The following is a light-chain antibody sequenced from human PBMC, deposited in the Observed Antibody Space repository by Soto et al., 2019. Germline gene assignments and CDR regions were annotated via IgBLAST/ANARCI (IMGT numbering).Light chain of an antibody. CDR1: QSITTY. Sequence: DIQMTQSPSSLSASVGDRVTITCRASQSITTYLNWYRQKPGKAPKLLIYAASSLQSGVPSRFSGSGSETEFTLTITSLQPEDFATYYCQQSYTIPTTFGQGTRLEIK. CDR3: QQSYTIPTT. V-gene: IGKV1-39*01. CDR2: AAS. J-gene: IGKJ5*01.